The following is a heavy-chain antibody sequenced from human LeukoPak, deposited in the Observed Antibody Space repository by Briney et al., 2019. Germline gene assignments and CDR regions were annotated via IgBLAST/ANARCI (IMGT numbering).Heavy chain of an antibody. J-gene: IGHJ6*03. CDR1: GGSFSGYY. CDR2: INHSGST. D-gene: IGHD6-19*01. V-gene: IGHV4-34*01. CDR3: ARARGSGWYYYYYYMDV. Sequence: SETLSLTCAVYGGSFSGYYWSWIRQPPGKGLEWIGEINHSGSTNYNPSLKSRVTISVDTSKNQFSLKLGSVTAADTAVYYCARARGSGWYYYYYYMDVWGKGTTVTVSS.